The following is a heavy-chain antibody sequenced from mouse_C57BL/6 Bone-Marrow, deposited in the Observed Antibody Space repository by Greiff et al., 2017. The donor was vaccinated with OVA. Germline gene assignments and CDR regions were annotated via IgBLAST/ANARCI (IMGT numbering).Heavy chain of an antibody. Sequence: VQLQQSGPGLVQPSQSLSITCTVSGFSLTSYGVHWVRQSPGKGLEWLGVIWSGGSTDYNAAFISRLSISKDNSKSQVFFKMNSLQADDTAIYYCARTPLYYYGSNWYFDVWGTGTTVTVSS. D-gene: IGHD1-1*01. CDR2: IWSGGST. CDR1: GFSLTSYG. J-gene: IGHJ1*03. CDR3: ARTPLYYYGSNWYFDV. V-gene: IGHV2-2*01.